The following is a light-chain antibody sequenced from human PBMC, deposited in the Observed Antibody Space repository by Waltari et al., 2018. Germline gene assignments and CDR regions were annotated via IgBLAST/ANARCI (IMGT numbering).Light chain of an antibody. V-gene: IGLV2-23*01. CDR2: GGS. CDR3: CSYAGSSPHVI. CDR1: SSYVGCYKF. J-gene: IGLJ2*01. Sequence: QSALTQPASVSGSPGQSITISCTGSSSYVGCYKFVSWDQQHPGKAPQLMIYGGSQRPSGVSNRLSGSKSGNTASLTISGLRAEDEADYYCCSYAGSSPHVIFGGGTKLTVL.